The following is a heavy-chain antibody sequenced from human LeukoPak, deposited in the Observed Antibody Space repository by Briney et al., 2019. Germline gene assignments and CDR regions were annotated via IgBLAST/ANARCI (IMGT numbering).Heavy chain of an antibody. D-gene: IGHD6-19*01. CDR2: IKSKVDGGKA. J-gene: IGHJ4*02. Sequence: GGPRRLSCAASGFTFRNAGMSWVRKAPGRGLEWFGRIKSKVDGGKADYAAAVEGRFTISRDDSENTLSLQMSSLKTDDTAVYYCTRDREVDGPDSWGQATLVTVSS. CDR1: GFTFRNAG. CDR3: TRDREVDGPDS. V-gene: IGHV3-15*01.